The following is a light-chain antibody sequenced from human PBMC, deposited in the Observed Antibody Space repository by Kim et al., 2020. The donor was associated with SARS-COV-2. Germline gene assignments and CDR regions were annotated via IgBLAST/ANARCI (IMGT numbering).Light chain of an antibody. Sequence: PGQSVTISCTGTSSDVGGYNYVSWYQQHPGKAPKLMIYDVSKRPSGVPDRFSGSKSGNTASLTISGLQAEDEADYYCCSYAGSSLVFGGGTQLTVL. V-gene: IGLV2-11*01. J-gene: IGLJ2*01. CDR2: DVS. CDR1: SSDVGGYNY. CDR3: CSYAGSSLV.